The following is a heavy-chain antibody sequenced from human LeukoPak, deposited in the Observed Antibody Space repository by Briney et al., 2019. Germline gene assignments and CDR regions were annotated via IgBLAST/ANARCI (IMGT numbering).Heavy chain of an antibody. Sequence: SETLSLTCAVYGGSFSGYYWSWIRQPPGKGLEWIGEINHSGSTNYNPSLKSRVTKSVDTSKNQFSLKLSSVTAADTAVYYCARVGYSSSWSFDYWGQGTLVTVSS. CDR1: GGSFSGYY. V-gene: IGHV4-34*01. J-gene: IGHJ4*02. D-gene: IGHD6-13*01. CDR2: INHSGST. CDR3: ARVGYSSSWSFDY.